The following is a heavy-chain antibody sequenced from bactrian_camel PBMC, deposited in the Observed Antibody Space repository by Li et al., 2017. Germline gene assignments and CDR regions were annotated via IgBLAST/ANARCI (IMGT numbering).Heavy chain of an antibody. CDR1: GYIYNGYC. CDR3: AAAPGTNYAQARALSPDTYIH. CDR2: IDADGFT. Sequence: HVQLVESGGGSVQVGGSLRLSCAASGYIYNGYCMGWFRQGVGKGREGVAVIDADGFTAYAESVKGRFTISQDYAKTLISLQMDSLVPEDTAVYYCAAAPGTNYAQARALSPDTYIHWGQGTQVTVS. J-gene: IGHJ4*01. D-gene: IGHD1*01. V-gene: IGHV3S9*01.